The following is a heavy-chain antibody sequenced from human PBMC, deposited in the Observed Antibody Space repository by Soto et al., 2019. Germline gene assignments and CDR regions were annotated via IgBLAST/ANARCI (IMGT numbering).Heavy chain of an antibody. Sequence: GGSLRLSCAASGFTFSNAWMNWVRQAPGKGLEWVGRIKSKTDGGTTDYAAPVKGRFTISRDDSKNTLYLQMNSLKTEDTAVYYCTTGRHIAAAAILGYGMDGWGQGTKVTGSS. V-gene: IGHV3-15*07. CDR2: IKSKTDGGTT. CDR1: GFTFSNAW. CDR3: TTGRHIAAAAILGYGMDG. J-gene: IGHJ6*02. D-gene: IGHD6-13*01.